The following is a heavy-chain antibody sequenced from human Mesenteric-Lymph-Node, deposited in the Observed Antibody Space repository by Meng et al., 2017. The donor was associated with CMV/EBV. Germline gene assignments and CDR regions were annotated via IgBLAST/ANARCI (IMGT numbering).Heavy chain of an antibody. V-gene: IGHV3-23*03. CDR2: IYNSGSST. Sequence: GESLKISCAASGFTFSNYALSWVRQAPGRGLEWVSTIYNSGSSTYYADSVKGRFTISRDNSKNTLYLQMNSLRAEDTAVYYCARDYYYGMDVWGQGTTVTVSS. J-gene: IGHJ6*02. CDR1: GFTFSNYA. CDR3: ARDYYYGMDV.